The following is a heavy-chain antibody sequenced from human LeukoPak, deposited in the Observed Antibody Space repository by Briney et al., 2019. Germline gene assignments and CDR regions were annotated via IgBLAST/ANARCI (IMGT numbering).Heavy chain of an antibody. V-gene: IGHV4-4*07. CDR3: ARDQTWFGELLGWFDP. J-gene: IGHJ5*02. CDR1: GGSISTYY. Sequence: SETLSLTCTVSGGSISTYYWSWIRQPPGKGLEWIGRIYTSGSTNYNPSLKSRVTMSVDTSKNQFSLKLSSVTAADTAVYYCARDQTWFGELLGWFDPWGQGTLVTVSS. D-gene: IGHD3-10*01. CDR2: IYTSGST.